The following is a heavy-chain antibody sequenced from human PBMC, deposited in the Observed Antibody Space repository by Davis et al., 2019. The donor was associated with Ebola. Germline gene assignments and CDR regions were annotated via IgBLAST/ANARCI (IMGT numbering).Heavy chain of an antibody. D-gene: IGHD4-23*01. CDR2: LSLSPGIPI. CDR1: GFTFSSYW. J-gene: IGHJ1*01. Sequence: PGGSLRLSCATSGFTFSSYWMSWVRQAPGKGPEWLSTLSLSPGIPIYYADSVKGRFTISKDYSKNTLFLQMNSLRVEDTALYYCATGSENFWELLIDWGQGTLVTVSS. V-gene: IGHV3-23*01. CDR3: ATGSENFWELLID.